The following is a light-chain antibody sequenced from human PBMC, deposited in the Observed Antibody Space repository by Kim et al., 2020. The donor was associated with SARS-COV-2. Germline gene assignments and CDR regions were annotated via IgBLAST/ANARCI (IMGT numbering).Light chain of an antibody. V-gene: IGKV3-11*01. J-gene: IGKJ5*01. CDR1: QSVSNY. Sequence: LSPGERATLSCRASQSVSNYLAWYQQNPGQAPRLLIYDVSNRATGIPARFSGSGSRTDFTLTISSLEPEDFAVYYCQQRSNWPITFGQGTRLEIK. CDR2: DVS. CDR3: QQRSNWPIT.